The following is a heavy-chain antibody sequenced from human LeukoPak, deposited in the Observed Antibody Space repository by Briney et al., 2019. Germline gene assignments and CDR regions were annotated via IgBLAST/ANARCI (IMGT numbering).Heavy chain of an antibody. V-gene: IGHV1-46*01. D-gene: IGHD6-13*01. Sequence: ASVKVSCKASGYTFTSYHMHWVRQAPGQGLEWMGIINPSGGSTNYAQRFRGRVTMTRDTSISTAYMELSRLRSDDTAVYYCASGGYSSSCDYWGQGTLVTVSS. CDR3: ASGGYSSSCDY. CDR2: INPSGGST. J-gene: IGHJ4*02. CDR1: GYTFTSYH.